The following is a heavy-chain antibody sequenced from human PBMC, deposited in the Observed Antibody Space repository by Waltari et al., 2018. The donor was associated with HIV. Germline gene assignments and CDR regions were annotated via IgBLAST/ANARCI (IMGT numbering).Heavy chain of an antibody. V-gene: IGHV3-30*03. J-gene: IGHJ3*02. Sequence: QVELVESGGGVVQPGRSLRLSCAGSGLTVGKCGIDGVGQAPGKGLEWVSLISHDGSNKFFAESVKGRFTISRDNSRNTLYMQMNSLRTDDTAVYYCARDLKTITVSGDEWVFDMWGQGTMVTVSS. CDR3: ARDLKTITVSGDEWVFDM. CDR1: GLTVGKCG. D-gene: IGHD6-19*01. CDR2: ISHDGSNK.